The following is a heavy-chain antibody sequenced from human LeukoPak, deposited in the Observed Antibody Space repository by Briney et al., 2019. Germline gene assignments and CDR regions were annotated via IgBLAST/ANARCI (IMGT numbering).Heavy chain of an antibody. J-gene: IGHJ4*02. V-gene: IGHV3-48*04. D-gene: IGHD3-3*01. CDR2: ISSSSSTI. CDR3: ARDLSSGHPGGFDY. Sequence: PGGSLRLSCAASGFTFSTYNMNWVRQAPGKGLEWVSYISSSSSTIYYADSVKGRFTISRDNAKNSVYLQMNSLTVEDTAVYFCARDLSSGHPGGFDYWGQGALVTVSS. CDR1: GFTFSTYN.